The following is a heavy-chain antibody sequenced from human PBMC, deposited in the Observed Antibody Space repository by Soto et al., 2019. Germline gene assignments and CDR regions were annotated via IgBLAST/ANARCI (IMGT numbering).Heavy chain of an antibody. CDR1: GGSISSSSYY. CDR2: IYYSGST. D-gene: IGHD4-17*01. Sequence: PSETLSLTCTVSGGSISSSSYYWGWIRQPPGKGLEWIGSIYYSGSTYYNPSLKSRVTISVDTSKNQFSLKLSSVTAADTAVYYCARRNDYGDYDSNLLCCYYGMDVWGQGTTVTVAS. CDR3: ARRNDYGDYDSNLLCCYYGMDV. J-gene: IGHJ6*02. V-gene: IGHV4-39*01.